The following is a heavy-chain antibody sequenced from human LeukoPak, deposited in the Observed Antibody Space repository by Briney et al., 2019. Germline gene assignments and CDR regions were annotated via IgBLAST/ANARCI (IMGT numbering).Heavy chain of an antibody. CDR2: IIPIFGTA. J-gene: IGHJ6*02. D-gene: IGHD4-17*01. CDR1: GGTFSSYA. CDR3: ASTHDYGDYYYYGMDV. V-gene: IGHV1-69*01. Sequence: SVKVSCKASGGTFSSYAISWVRQAPGQGLEWMGGIIPIFGTANYAQKFQGRVTITADESTSTAYMELSSLRSEDTAVYYCASTHDYGDYYYYGMDVWGQGTTVTVSS.